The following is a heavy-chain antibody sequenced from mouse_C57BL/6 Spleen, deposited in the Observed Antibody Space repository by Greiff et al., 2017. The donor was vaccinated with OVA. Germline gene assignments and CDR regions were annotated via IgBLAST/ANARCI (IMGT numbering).Heavy chain of an antibody. CDR3: ARDEGTTALGKDAMNY. D-gene: IGHD2-14*01. CDR1: GYTFTSYW. CDR2: IHPNSGSP. J-gene: IGHJ4*01. V-gene: IGHV1-64*01. Sequence: QVQLQQPGAALVKPGASVKLSCKASGYTFTSYWMHWVQQRPGHGLAWIGLIHPNSGSPTYHETFKSQATLTVDKSSSTAYMQLISLTSEDSAVYYRARDEGTTALGKDAMNYWGQGTSVTVSS.